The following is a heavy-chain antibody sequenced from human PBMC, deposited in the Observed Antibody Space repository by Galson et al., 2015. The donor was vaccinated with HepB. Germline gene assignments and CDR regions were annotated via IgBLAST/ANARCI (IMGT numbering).Heavy chain of an antibody. CDR1: EFTFNIYW. V-gene: IGHV3-7*03. CDR2: IKQDGSEK. J-gene: IGHJ4*02. Sequence: SLRLSCAASEFTFNIYWMSWVRQAPGKGLEWVANIKQDGSEKFYVDSVKGRFIISRDNSKNSLYLHMNSLRAEDTAVYYCARDLSAYYYDSSGYYFDSWGQGTLVTVSS. CDR3: ARDLSAYYYDSSGYYFDS. D-gene: IGHD3-22*01.